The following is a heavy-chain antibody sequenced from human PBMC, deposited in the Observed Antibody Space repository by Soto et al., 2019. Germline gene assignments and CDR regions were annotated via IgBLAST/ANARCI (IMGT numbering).Heavy chain of an antibody. D-gene: IGHD3-9*01. CDR1: GFTFSSYG. CDR3: AKDFDYAAGRDY. Sequence: QVQLVESGGGVVQPGRSLRLSCAASGFTFSSYGMHWVRQAPGKGLEWVAVISYDGSNKYYADSVKGRFTISRDNSHNTLYLQMNSLRAEDTAVYYCAKDFDYAAGRDYWGQGTLVTVSS. V-gene: IGHV3-30*18. CDR2: ISYDGSNK. J-gene: IGHJ4*02.